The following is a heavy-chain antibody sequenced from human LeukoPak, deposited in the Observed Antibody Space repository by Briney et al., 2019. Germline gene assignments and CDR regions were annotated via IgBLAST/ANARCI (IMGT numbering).Heavy chain of an antibody. D-gene: IGHD3-22*01. V-gene: IGHV3-66*01. CDR1: GFTVSSNY. CDR3: AKDHSFGYYYDSSGYYYY. Sequence: PGGSLRLSCAASGFTVSSNYMSWVRQAPGKGLEWVSVIYSGGSTYYADSVKGRFTISRDNSKNTLYLQMNSLRAEDTAVYYCAKDHSFGYYYDSSGYYYYWGQGTLVTVSS. CDR2: IYSGGST. J-gene: IGHJ4*02.